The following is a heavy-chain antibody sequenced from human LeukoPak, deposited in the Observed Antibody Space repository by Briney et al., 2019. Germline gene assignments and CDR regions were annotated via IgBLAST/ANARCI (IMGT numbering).Heavy chain of an antibody. D-gene: IGHD3-22*01. CDR1: GGSVSSGSYY. CDR3: ARAPPTRFYDSTGFLDY. J-gene: IGHJ4*02. Sequence: SETLSLTCTVSGGSVSSGSYYWSWIRQPPGKGLEWIGYIYYSGSTNYSPSLRSRVTISVDTSKNQFSLKLSSVTAADTAVYYCARAPPTRFYDSTGFLDYWGQGTLVTVSS. V-gene: IGHV4-61*01. CDR2: IYYSGST.